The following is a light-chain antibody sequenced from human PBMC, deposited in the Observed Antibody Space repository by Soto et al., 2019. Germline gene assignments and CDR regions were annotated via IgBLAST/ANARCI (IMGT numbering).Light chain of an antibody. CDR2: GAS. CDR3: QHQSSWPRT. Sequence: EIVMTQSPATLSVSPGERATLSCRASQSVSNNLAWYQQKPGQAPRLLIHGASTRATGIPARFSGSGSGTEFTLTISSLLSEDFAVYYCQHQSSWPRTFGQGTKVDI. J-gene: IGKJ1*01. CDR1: QSVSNN. V-gene: IGKV3-15*01.